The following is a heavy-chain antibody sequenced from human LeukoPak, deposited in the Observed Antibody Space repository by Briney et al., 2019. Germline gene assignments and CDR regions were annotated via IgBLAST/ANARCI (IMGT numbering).Heavy chain of an antibody. D-gene: IGHD1-26*01. CDR3: ANGRSYGEIHY. V-gene: IGHV3-11*04. CDR1: GFTFSDYY. J-gene: IGHJ4*02. Sequence: PGGSLRLSCAASGFTFSDYYMTWIRQAPGKGLEWVSYISTSGSTIYYADSVKGRFTISRDNAKNSLYLQMNNLRAEDTAVYYCANGRSYGEIHYWGQGTLVTVSS. CDR2: ISTSGSTI.